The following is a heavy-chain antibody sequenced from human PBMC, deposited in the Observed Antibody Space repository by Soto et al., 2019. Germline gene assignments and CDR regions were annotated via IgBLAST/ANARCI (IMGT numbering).Heavy chain of an antibody. V-gene: IGHV4-30-4*01. J-gene: IGHJ6*02. CDR3: ARGGNYYGLRV. Sequence: SETLSLTCTVSGGSISSGDYYWSWIRQPPGKGLEWIGYIYDSGSTYYNASLKSRVTISLDTSKNQFSLKLTSVSAADTAVYYCARGGNYYGLRVWGQGTTVTVSS. CDR2: IYDSGST. CDR1: GGSISSGDYY.